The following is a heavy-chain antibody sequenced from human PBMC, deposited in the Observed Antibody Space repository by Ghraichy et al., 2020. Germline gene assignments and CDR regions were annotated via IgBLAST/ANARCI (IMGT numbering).Heavy chain of an antibody. Sequence: GGSLRLSCAASGFTFSSYWMSWVRQAPGKGLEWVANIKQDGSEKYYVDSVKGRFTISRDNAKNSLYLQMNSLRAEDTAVYYCARDWVGPFYYGSGSYNDYWGQGTLVTVFS. V-gene: IGHV3-7*03. J-gene: IGHJ4*02. CDR2: IKQDGSEK. CDR1: GFTFSSYW. D-gene: IGHD3-10*01. CDR3: ARDWVGPFYYGSGSYNDY.